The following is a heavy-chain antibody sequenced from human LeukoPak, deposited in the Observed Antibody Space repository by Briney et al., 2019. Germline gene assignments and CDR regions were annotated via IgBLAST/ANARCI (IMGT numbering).Heavy chain of an antibody. V-gene: IGHV1-2*02. CDR2: INPNSGGT. J-gene: IGHJ6*03. CDR3: ARASRDGYNLYYYYYYMDV. Sequence: ASVKVSCKASGYTFTGYYMHWVRQAPGQGLEWMGWINPNSGGTNYAQKFQGRVTMTRDTSISTAYMELSRLRSDDTAVYYCARASRDGYNLYYYYYYMDVWGKGTTVTISS. CDR1: GYTFTGYY. D-gene: IGHD5-24*01.